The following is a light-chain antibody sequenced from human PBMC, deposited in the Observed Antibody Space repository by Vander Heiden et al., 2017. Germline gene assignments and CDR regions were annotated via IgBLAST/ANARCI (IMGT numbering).Light chain of an antibody. CDR1: NTDIGTFDL. J-gene: IGLJ1*01. CDR3: CSYEVGGSYV. V-gene: IGLV2-23*01. Sequence: QSALPQPASVSGSPGQSITISCTGTNTDIGTFDLASWYQHHPGKAPKVLIYDRGNTTRFSGSKSGNTATLTISGLQAEDEAYYYCCSYEVGGSYVFGTGTQVTVL. CDR2: DRG.